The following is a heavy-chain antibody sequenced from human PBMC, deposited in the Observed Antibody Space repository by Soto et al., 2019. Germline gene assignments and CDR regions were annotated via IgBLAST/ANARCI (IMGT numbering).Heavy chain of an antibody. CDR1: GGSISSSRC. CDR2: IYYSGST. V-gene: IGHV4-39*07. J-gene: IGHJ3*02. D-gene: IGHD4-17*01. CDR3: ARKNGVLDAFDI. Sequence: PSETLSLTCTVSGGSISSSRCHWGWIRQPPGKGLEWIGYIYYSGSTYYNPSLKSRVTMSVDTSKNQFSLKLSSVTAVDTAVYNCARKNGVLDAFDIWGQGTMVTVSS.